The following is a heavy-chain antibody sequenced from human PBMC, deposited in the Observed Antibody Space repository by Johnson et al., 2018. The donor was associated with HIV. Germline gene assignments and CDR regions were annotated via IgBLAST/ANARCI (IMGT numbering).Heavy chain of an antibody. CDR3: AKDQGDSGSYLVGAFDI. CDR1: GFTFDDYG. D-gene: IGHD1-26*01. CDR2: ITWNGGTT. J-gene: IGHJ3*02. V-gene: IGHV3-20*04. Sequence: VQLVESGGGVVRPGGSLRLSCAASGFTFDDYGMTWVRQAPGKGLEWVCGITWNGGTTGYADSVKGRFTMSRDNANHSLYLQMNSLRAEDTALYFCAKDQGDSGSYLVGAFDIWGQGTMVTVSS.